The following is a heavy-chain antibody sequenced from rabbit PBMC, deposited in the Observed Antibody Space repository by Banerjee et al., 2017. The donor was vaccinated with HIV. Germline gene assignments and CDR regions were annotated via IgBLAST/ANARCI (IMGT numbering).Heavy chain of an antibody. CDR3: AHNNYDNVFDL. D-gene: IGHD6-1*01. Sequence: QEQLVESGGGLVQPGGSLTLSCTASGFTLSSYYYMCWVRQAPGKGPEWIACIYGGSTVVTYYANWAKGRFTISKTSSTTVSLQMTSLTAADTATYFCAHNNYDNVFDLWGPGTLVTVS. CDR1: GFTLSSYYY. CDR2: IYGGSTVVT. J-gene: IGHJ4*01. V-gene: IGHV1S45*01.